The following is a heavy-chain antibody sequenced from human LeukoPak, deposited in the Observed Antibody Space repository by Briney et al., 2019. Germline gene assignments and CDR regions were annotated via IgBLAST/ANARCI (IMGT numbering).Heavy chain of an antibody. J-gene: IGHJ4*02. CDR1: GGSFSSEA. CDR3: GRKAGDCGGGSCYSIDY. Sequence: GASVKVSCKAFGGSFSSEAISWVRQAPGQGLEWMGGIIPIFGTVNYAQKFQGRVTITTDESTNTAYMEVSSLRSEDTAVYYCGRKAGDCGGGSCYSIDYWGQGTLVTVSS. CDR2: IIPIFGTV. V-gene: IGHV1-69*05. D-gene: IGHD2-15*01.